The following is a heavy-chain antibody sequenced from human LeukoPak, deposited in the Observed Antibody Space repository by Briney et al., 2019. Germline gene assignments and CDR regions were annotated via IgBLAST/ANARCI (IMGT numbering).Heavy chain of an antibody. CDR2: INPHNGNT. Sequence: GASVKVSCKASGWSFSNHGICWVRQAPGQGLEWMAWINPHNGNTNFAQKLQGRVTTTTDTSTSTAYMELRSLRSDDTAVYYCARDFYSTPDYWGQGTLVTVSS. J-gene: IGHJ4*02. D-gene: IGHD2/OR15-2a*01. CDR3: ARDFYSTPDY. CDR1: GWSFSNHG. V-gene: IGHV1-18*01.